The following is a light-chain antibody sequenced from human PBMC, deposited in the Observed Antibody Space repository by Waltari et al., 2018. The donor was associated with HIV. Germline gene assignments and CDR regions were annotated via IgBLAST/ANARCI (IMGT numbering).Light chain of an antibody. CDR2: GTS. V-gene: IGKV3-20*01. CDR1: QSLTNSH. Sequence: VLTQSPGTLSLSPGERATLSCRASQSLTNSHLAWYQQNPGQAPRLLIYGTSSRATGTPDRFSGSRSGTDFTLTISRLEPEDFAVYYCQQYGGSPLYTFGQGTKLEIK. J-gene: IGKJ2*01. CDR3: QQYGGSPLYT.